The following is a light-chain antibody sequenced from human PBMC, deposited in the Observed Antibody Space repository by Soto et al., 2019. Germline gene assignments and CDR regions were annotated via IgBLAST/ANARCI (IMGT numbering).Light chain of an antibody. CDR2: DAS. CDR3: QQFNSYPIT. V-gene: IGKV1-13*02. Sequence: AIQLTQSPSSLSASVGDRVIVTCRASQGISSALAWYQQKPGKAPKVLIYDASSLESGVPSRFSGSGSGPDFPLTISRLQPEDLATYYCQQFNSYPITFGQGTRLEIK. J-gene: IGKJ5*01. CDR1: QGISSA.